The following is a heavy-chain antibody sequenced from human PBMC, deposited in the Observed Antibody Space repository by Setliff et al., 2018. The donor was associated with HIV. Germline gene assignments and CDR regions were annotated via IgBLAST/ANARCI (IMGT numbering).Heavy chain of an antibody. J-gene: IGHJ4*02. CDR3: GRLSETAMASFDS. D-gene: IGHD5-18*01. CDR1: GGSINSYH. Sequence: SETLSLTCSVSGGSINSYHWSWIRQSPGKGLEWIGYIYKSGTTNYSSSLKSRVTISADPSKNQFSLKLTSVAAADTAVYYCGRLSETAMASFDSWGQGTLVTVSS. CDR2: IYKSGTT. V-gene: IGHV4-4*08.